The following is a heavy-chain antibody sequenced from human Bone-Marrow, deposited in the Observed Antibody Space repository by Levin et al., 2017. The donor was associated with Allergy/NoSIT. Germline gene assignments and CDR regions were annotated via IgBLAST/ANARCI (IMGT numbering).Heavy chain of an antibody. CDR2: VSWDGGVT. CDR3: AKYTSADVLTGYFED. D-gene: IGHD3-9*01. Sequence: GEFLIFFFVSSFFPFSSSPLHWVRQPPGKSLEWVSLVSWDGGVTYYADAVKGRFTISRAPNKNSLYLQMNSLGPEDTALYYCAKYTSADVLTGYFEDWGQGTLVTVSS. CDR1: FFPFSSSP. J-gene: IGHJ4*02. V-gene: IGHV3-43*01.